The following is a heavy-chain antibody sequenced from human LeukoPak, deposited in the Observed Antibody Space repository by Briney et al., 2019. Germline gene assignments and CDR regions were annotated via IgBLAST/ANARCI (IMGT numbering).Heavy chain of an antibody. J-gene: IGHJ4*02. V-gene: IGHV1-18*01. CDR2: ISAYNGNT. CDR3: ARGVVTIFGVAPNYFDY. CDR1: GYTFTSYG. Sequence: ASVKVSCKASGYTFTSYGISWVRQAPGQGLEWMGWISAYNGNTNYAQKLQGRVTMTTDTSTSTAYMELGSLRSDDTAVYYCARGVVTIFGVAPNYFDYWGQGTLVTVSS. D-gene: IGHD3-3*01.